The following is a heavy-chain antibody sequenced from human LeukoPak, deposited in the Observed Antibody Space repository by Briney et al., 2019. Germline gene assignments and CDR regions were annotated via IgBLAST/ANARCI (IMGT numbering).Heavy chain of an antibody. CDR3: AGHFSNCSGTSCYRTYFDY. J-gene: IGHJ4*02. D-gene: IGHD2-2*01. CDR1: GYTFTSYW. CDR2: IYPGDSDT. V-gene: IGHV5-51*01. Sequence: GESLKISCKGSGYTFTSYWIGWVRLMPGKGLEWMGIIYPGDSDTRYSPSFQGQVTISADKSISTAYLQWSSLKASDTAMYYCAGHFSNCSGTSCYRTYFDYWGQGTLVTVSS.